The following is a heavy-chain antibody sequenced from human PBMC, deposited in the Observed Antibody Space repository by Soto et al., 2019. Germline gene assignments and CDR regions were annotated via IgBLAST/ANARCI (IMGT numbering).Heavy chain of an antibody. CDR1: GYTFTSYG. Sequence: QVQLVQSGAEVKKPGASVKVSCKASGYTFTSYGISWVRQAPGQGLEWMGWISAYNGNTNYAQKLQGRVTMTTDTSTSTADMELRSLRSDDTAVYYCARDINYYDSSGQIHDYWGQGTLVTVSS. CDR3: ARDINYYDSSGQIHDY. J-gene: IGHJ4*02. V-gene: IGHV1-18*04. CDR2: ISAYNGNT. D-gene: IGHD3-22*01.